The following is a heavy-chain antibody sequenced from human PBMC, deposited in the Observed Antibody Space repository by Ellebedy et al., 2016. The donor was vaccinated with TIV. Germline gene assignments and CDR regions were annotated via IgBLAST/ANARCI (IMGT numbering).Heavy chain of an antibody. V-gene: IGHV3-30*03. CDR1: GFTFSSYG. CDR3: ARDWNDYYDSSVNAFDI. J-gene: IGHJ3*02. CDR2: ISYDGSNK. D-gene: IGHD3-22*01. Sequence: GGSLRLSXAASGFTFSSYGMHWVRQAPGKGLEWVAVISYDGSNKYYADSVKGRFTISRDNSKNTLYLQMNSLRAEDTAVYYCARDWNDYYDSSVNAFDIWGQGTMVTVSS.